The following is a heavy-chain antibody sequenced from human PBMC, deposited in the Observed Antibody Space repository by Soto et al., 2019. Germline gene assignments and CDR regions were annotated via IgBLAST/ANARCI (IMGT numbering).Heavy chain of an antibody. V-gene: IGHV1-46*01. CDR1: GYTFTSYY. J-gene: IGHJ6*01. Sequence: QVQLMQSGAEVKKPGASVRVSCVASGYTFTSYYMHWVRQAPGQGLEWLGVIKLSGGSTTYAQRFLGRVTVTRDTSTGTVYMELRSLRSEDTAVYHCAGEGNSYSGMAVWGQGTTVTVSP. CDR3: AGEGNSYSGMAV. CDR2: IKLSGGST.